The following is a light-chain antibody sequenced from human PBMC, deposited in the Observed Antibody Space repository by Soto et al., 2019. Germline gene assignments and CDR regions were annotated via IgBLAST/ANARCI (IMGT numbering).Light chain of an antibody. CDR1: QTISSW. J-gene: IGKJ1*01. CDR2: KAS. CDR3: QHYNSYSCT. V-gene: IGKV1-5*03. Sequence: DIQMTQSPSTLSASVGDRVTITCRASQTISSWLAWYQQKPGKAPKLLIYKASTLKSGVPSRFSGSGSGTEFTLTISSLQPDDFATYYCQHYNSYSCTFGQGTKVDI.